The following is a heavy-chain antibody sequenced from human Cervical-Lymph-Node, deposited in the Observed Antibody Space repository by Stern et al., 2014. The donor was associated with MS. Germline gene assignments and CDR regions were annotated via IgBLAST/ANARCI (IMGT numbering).Heavy chain of an antibody. CDR3: AREGGNTAEYFQH. CDR1: GFTFSSSG. Sequence: VPLVESGGGVVQPGRSLRLSCAASGFTFSSSGMHWVRQAPGKGLEWLAIIWYDGSNTYYADSVKGRFTISRDNSKNTLYLQMNSLRAEDTAVYYCAREGGNTAEYFQHWGQGTLVTVSS. D-gene: IGHD4-23*01. J-gene: IGHJ1*01. V-gene: IGHV3-33*01. CDR2: IWYDGSNT.